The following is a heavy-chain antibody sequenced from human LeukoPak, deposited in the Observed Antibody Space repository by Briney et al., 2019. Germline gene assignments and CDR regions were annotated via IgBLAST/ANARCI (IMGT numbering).Heavy chain of an antibody. J-gene: IGHJ5*02. CDR2: IYFSGST. CDR3: ARHRVAVAGPLGWFDP. D-gene: IGHD6-19*01. Sequence: SDTLSLTCTVSGGSISSSNYYWGWIRQPPGKGLEWIGSIYFSGSTYYNPSLKSRVTISVDTSKNQFSLKLSSVTAADTAVYYCARHRVAVAGPLGWFDPWGQGTLVTVSS. CDR1: GGSISSSNYY. V-gene: IGHV4-39*01.